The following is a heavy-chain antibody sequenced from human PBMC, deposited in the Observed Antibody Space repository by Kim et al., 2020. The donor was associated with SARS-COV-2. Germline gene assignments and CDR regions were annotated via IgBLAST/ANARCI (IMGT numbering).Heavy chain of an antibody. CDR3: ARQNLHSNSSRYAFDI. D-gene: IGHD6-6*01. Sequence: SETLSLTCTVSAGSISSYYWSWIRQPPGKGLEWIAYIYYTGSSNYNPSLKGRATVSIDTSKNQFSLKLSSVTAADTAVYYCARQNLHSNSSRYAFDIWGQGTMVTVSS. CDR2: IYYTGSS. J-gene: IGHJ3*02. CDR1: AGSISSYY. V-gene: IGHV4-59*08.